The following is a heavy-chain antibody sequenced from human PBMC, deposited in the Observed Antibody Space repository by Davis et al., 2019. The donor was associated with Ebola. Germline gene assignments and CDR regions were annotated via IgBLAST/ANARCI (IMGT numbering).Heavy chain of an antibody. J-gene: IGHJ4*02. Sequence: MPSETLSLTCTVSGGSISSYYWSWIRQPPGKGLEWIGYIYYNGNTNYNPSLTSRVTMSVDTSKNQFSLRLTSVTAADTAVYYCARYLTFSSSWEHYFDYWGQGTLVTVSS. CDR1: GGSISSYY. CDR2: IYYNGNT. D-gene: IGHD6-13*01. CDR3: ARYLTFSSSWEHYFDY. V-gene: IGHV4-59*08.